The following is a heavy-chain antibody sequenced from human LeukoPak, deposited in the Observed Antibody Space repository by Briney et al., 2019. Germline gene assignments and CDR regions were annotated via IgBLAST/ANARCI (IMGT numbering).Heavy chain of an antibody. CDR1: GYTFTSYA. CDR2: INTNTGNP. CDR3: ARDGGAFYYYGMDV. Sequence: ASVKVSCTASGYTFTSYAMNWVRQAPGQGLEWMGWINTNTGNPTYAQGFTGRFVFSLDTSVSTAYLQISSLKAEDTAVYYCARDGGAFYYYGMDVWGQGTTVTVSS. V-gene: IGHV7-4-1*02. J-gene: IGHJ6*02. D-gene: IGHD3-16*01.